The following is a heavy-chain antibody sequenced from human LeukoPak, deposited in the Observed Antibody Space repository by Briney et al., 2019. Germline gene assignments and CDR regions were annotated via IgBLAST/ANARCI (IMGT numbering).Heavy chain of an antibody. CDR1: GFTFSSYW. V-gene: IGHV3-74*01. CDR2: INSDGSST. Sequence: GGSLRLSCAASGFTFSSYWMHWVRQAPGKGLVWVSRINSDGSSTSYADSVKGRFTISRDNAKNTLYLQMNSLRAEDTAVYYCARDIRYYDFWSGGDAFDIWGQGTMVTVSS. CDR3: ARDIRYYDFWSGGDAFDI. J-gene: IGHJ3*02. D-gene: IGHD3-3*01.